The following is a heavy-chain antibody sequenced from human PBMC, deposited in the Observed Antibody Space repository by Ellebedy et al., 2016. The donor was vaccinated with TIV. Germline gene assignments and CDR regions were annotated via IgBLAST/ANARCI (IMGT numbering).Heavy chain of an antibody. J-gene: IGHJ4*02. CDR3: ARDKREGGFGV. V-gene: IGHV3-33*01. Sequence: GESLKISCAASGFTFSSHAMHWVRQAPAKGLEWVGFIWYDGSNKDYADSVKGRFTISRDDAQNSLYLQMNSLTAEDTAFYYCARDKREGGFGVWGQGTLVTVSS. CDR1: GFTFSSHA. D-gene: IGHD3-3*01. CDR2: IWYDGSNK.